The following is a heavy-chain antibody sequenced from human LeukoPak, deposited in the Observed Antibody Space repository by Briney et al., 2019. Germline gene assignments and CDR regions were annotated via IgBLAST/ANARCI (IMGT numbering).Heavy chain of an antibody. V-gene: IGHV4-30-4*08. Sequence: SETLSLTCTVSGGSISSGDYYWRWIRQPPGKGLEWIGYIYYSGSTYYNPSLKSRVTISVDTSKNQFSLKLSSVTAADTAVYYCARVAPITIFGVVTSSGRRAFDIWGQGTMVTVSS. J-gene: IGHJ3*02. D-gene: IGHD3-3*01. CDR2: IYYSGST. CDR3: ARVAPITIFGVVTSSGRRAFDI. CDR1: GGSISSGDYY.